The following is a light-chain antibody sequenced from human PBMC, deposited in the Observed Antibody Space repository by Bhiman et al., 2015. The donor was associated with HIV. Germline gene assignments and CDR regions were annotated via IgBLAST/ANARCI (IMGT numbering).Light chain of an antibody. CDR2: GNS. J-gene: IGLJ2*01. V-gene: IGLV1-40*01. CDR3: QSYDSSLSGYVV. CDR1: SSNIGAGYD. Sequence: QSVLTQSPSVSGAPGQRVTISCTGSSSNIGAGYDLHWYQQLPGTAPKLLIYGNSNRPSGVPDRFSGSKSGTSASLAITGLQAEDEADYYCQSYDSSLSGYVVFGGGTKLTVL.